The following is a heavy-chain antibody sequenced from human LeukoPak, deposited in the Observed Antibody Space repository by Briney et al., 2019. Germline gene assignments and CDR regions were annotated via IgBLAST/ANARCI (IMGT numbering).Heavy chain of an antibody. V-gene: IGHV3-30-3*01. D-gene: IGHD6-13*01. Sequence: GGSLRLSCAASGFTFSSYAMHWVRQAPGKGLGWVAVISYDGSNKYYADSVKGRFTISRDNSKNTLYLQMNSLRAEDTAVYYCARSPQEQLEYYFDYWGQGTLVTVSS. CDR1: GFTFSSYA. CDR2: ISYDGSNK. CDR3: ARSPQEQLEYYFDY. J-gene: IGHJ4*02.